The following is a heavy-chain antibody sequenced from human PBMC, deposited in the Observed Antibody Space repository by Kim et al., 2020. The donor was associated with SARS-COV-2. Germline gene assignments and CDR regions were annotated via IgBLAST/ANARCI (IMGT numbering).Heavy chain of an antibody. Sequence: GGSLRLSCAASGFTFSSYAMHWVRQAPGKGLEYVSAISSNGGSTYYTNSVKGRFTISRDNSRNTLYLQICSLRAEDMAVYYCARRAAVDTPNYYGMDV. D-gene: IGHD5-18*01. J-gene: IGHJ6*01. CDR1: GFTFSSYA. V-gene: IGHV3-64*01. CDR3: ARRAAVDTPNYYGMDV. CDR2: ISSNGGST.